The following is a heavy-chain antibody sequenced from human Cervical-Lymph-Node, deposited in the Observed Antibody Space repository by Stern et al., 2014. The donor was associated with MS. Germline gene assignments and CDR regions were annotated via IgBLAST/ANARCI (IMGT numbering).Heavy chain of an antibody. CDR1: GDTLNSYA. D-gene: IGHD3-22*01. CDR2: MMPLYGSA. CDR3: ARAISSGYQGHYYGLDV. V-gene: IGHV1-69*01. J-gene: IGHJ6*02. Sequence: QVQLVQSGAEVKTPGSSVKVSCKASGDTLNSYAISWVRQAPGQGLEWMGVMMPLYGSANSAQNIQGRVTLTADEATGTAYMELSSLRSEDTAVYFCARAISSGYQGHYYGLDVWGQGTSVTVSS.